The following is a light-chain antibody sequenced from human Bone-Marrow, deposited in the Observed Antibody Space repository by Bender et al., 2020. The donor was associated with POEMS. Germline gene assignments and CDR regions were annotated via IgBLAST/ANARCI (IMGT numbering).Light chain of an antibody. CDR2: EGT. J-gene: IGLJ2*01. CDR1: STDFGNYDF. V-gene: IGLV2-14*02. CDR3: SSYSPSHTAV. Sequence: QSALTQPASVSGSPGQSITISCTGTSTDFGNYDFVSWYQQHPGEAPKLINYEGTKRPSGVSNRFSGSKSGNTASLSISGLQPDDEAIYYCSSYSPSHTAVFGGWTKLTVL.